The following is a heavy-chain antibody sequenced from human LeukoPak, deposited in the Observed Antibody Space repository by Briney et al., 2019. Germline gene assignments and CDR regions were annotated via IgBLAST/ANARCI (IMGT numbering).Heavy chain of an antibody. CDR2: IYYSGST. CDR3: ARYCGGDCYGVFDY. Sequence: SETLSLTCTVSGGSISSYYWSWIRQPPGKGLEWIGYIYYSGSTNYNPSLKSRVTISVDTSKNQFSLKLSSVTAADTAVYYCARYCGGDCYGVFDYWGQGTLVTVSS. D-gene: IGHD2-21*02. V-gene: IGHV4-59*08. J-gene: IGHJ4*02. CDR1: GGSISSYY.